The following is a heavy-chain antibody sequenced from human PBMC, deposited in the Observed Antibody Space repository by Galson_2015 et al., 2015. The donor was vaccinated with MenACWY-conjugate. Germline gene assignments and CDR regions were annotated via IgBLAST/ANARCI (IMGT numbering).Heavy chain of an antibody. V-gene: IGHV3-23*01. CDR2: ISGSGGST. J-gene: IGHJ4*02. CDR1: GFTFSSYA. D-gene: IGHD6-19*01. Sequence: SLRLSCAASGFTFSSYAMSWVRQAPGKGLEWVSAISGSGGSTYYADSVKGRFTISRDNSKNTLYLQMNSLRAEDTAVYYCAKGGRGDRGWYLFDYWGQGTLVTVSS. CDR3: AKGGRGDRGWYLFDY.